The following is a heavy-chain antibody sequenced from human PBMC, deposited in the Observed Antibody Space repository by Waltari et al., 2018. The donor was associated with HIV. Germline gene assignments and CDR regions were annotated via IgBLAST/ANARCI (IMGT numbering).Heavy chain of an antibody. CDR2: ISSGTSYI. Sequence: EVQLVESGGGLVKPGGSLRLSCTAFGLTFSPDPMNWVRQAPGKGLEWVSSISSGTSYIYYADSVTGRFTVSRDNAKNSLFLQMNSLRADDTAVYYCARQQLGSGALDLWGQGTLVTVSS. V-gene: IGHV3-21*02. CDR3: ARQQLGSGALDL. D-gene: IGHD3-10*02. CDR1: GLTFSPDP. J-gene: IGHJ4*02.